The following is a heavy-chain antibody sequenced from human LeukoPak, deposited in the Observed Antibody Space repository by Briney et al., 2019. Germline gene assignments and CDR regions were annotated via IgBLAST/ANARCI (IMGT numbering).Heavy chain of an antibody. CDR3: ARDLSNTVGRYIYFDY. CDR2: ISGSGGST. Sequence: GGSLRLSCAASGFTFSTYAMSWVRQAPGKGLEWVSSISGSGGSTYNADSAKGRFTISRDNSKNTLYLQMSSLRAEDTAVYYCARDLSNTVGRYIYFDYWGQGTLVTVSS. J-gene: IGHJ4*02. V-gene: IGHV3-23*01. D-gene: IGHD6-19*01. CDR1: GFTFSTYA.